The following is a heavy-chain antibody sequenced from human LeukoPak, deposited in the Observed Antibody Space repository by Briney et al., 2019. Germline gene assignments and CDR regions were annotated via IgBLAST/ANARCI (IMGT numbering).Heavy chain of an antibody. D-gene: IGHD3-22*01. CDR1: GFTFSSYS. CDR2: ISSSSSYI. V-gene: IGHV3-21*01. CDR3: AKDRDSSGYYYDYFDY. Sequence: GGSLRLSCAASGFTFSSYSINWVRQAPGKGLEWVSSISSSSSYIYYADSVKGRFTISRDNAKNSLYLQMNSLRAEDTAVYYCAKDRDSSGYYYDYFDYWGQGTLVTVSS. J-gene: IGHJ4*02.